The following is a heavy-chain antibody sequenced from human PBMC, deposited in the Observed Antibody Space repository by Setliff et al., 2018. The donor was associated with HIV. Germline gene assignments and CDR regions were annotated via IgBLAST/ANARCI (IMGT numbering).Heavy chain of an antibody. J-gene: IGHJ5*02. CDR2: IKQDGSEI. V-gene: IGHV3-7*03. CDR1: GFTCSNYW. CDR3: ANLWELGA. Sequence: GGPLRLSCAASGFTCSNYWMEWVRQAPGKGLEWVATIKQDGSEIYYMDSVKGRFTISRDNARTSLFLEMRSLRDEDTAVYLCANLWELGAWGQGTLVTVSS. D-gene: IGHD3-16*01.